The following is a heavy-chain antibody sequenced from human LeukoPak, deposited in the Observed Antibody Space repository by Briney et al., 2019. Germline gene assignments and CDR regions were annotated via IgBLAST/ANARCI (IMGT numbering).Heavy chain of an antibody. CDR2: IIPMLDIQ. Sequence: SVKVSCKASGGTFSSYVITWVRQAPGQGLEWMGRIIPMLDIQNYAQKFQARLTMTTDTSATTVYMELNSLRSEDTAVYYCARSGSNWSCDSWGQGTLVTVSS. V-gene: IGHV1-69*04. D-gene: IGHD6-13*01. J-gene: IGHJ4*02. CDR1: GGTFSSYV. CDR3: ARSGSNWSCDS.